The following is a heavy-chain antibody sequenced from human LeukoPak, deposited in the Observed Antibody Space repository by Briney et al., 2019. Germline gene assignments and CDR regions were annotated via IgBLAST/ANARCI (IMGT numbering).Heavy chain of an antibody. CDR1: GGSISSYY. CDR2: IYYSGST. V-gene: IGHV4-59*12. D-gene: IGHD3-22*01. Sequence: SETLSLTCTVSGGSISSYYWSWIRQPPGKGLEWIGYIYYSGSTNYNPSLKSRVTISVDTSKNQFSLKLSSVTAADTAVYYCARDTYYYDSSGYLWGQGTLVTVSS. J-gene: IGHJ5*02. CDR3: ARDTYYYDSSGYL.